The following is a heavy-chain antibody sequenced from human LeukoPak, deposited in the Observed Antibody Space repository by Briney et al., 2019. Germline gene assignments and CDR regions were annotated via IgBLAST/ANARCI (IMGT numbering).Heavy chain of an antibody. CDR1: GYTLTELS. CDR2: FDPEDGET. Sequence: GASVEVSCKVSGYTLTELSMHWVRQAPGKGLEWMGGFDPEDGETIYAQKFQGRVTMTEDTSTDTAYMELSSLRSEDTAVYYCATRDDYGDYYFDYWGQGTLVTVSS. D-gene: IGHD4-17*01. V-gene: IGHV1-24*01. CDR3: ATRDDYGDYYFDY. J-gene: IGHJ4*02.